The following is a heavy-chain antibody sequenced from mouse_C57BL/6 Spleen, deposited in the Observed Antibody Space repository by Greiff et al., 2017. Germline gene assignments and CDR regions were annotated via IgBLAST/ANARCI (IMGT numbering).Heavy chain of an antibody. CDR2: ISYDGSN. Sequence: EVQLQQSGPGLVTPSQSLSLTCSVTGYSITSGYYWNWIRQFPGNKLEWMGYISYDGSNNYNPSLKNRISITRDTSKNQFFLKLNSVTTEDTATYYCARRTAQASYAMDYWGQGTSVTVSS. D-gene: IGHD3-2*02. CDR3: ARRTAQASYAMDY. V-gene: IGHV3-6*01. J-gene: IGHJ4*01. CDR1: GYSITSGYY.